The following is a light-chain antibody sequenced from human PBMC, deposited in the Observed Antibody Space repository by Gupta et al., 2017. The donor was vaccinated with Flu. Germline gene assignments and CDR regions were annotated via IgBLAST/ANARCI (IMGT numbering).Light chain of an antibody. CDR1: NSDIGAYNY. Sequence: QSALTQPASVSGSPGQSIAISCTGTNSDIGAYNYVSWYQQHPGKAPKLMIDEGSNRPSGVSTRFSGSKSGNTASLTLAGREAEDEDYYYCGSDGDVWVFGGGTKVTVL. CDR2: EGS. CDR3: GSDGDVWV. J-gene: IGLJ2*01. V-gene: IGLV2-14*01.